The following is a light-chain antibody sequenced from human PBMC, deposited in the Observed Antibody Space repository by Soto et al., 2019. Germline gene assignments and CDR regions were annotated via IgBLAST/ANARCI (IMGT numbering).Light chain of an antibody. J-gene: IGKJ1*01. CDR2: DAS. CDR1: QSVGNF. Sequence: IEMTQSGSILYLGGGERATHSFKASQSVGNFLAWYQQKPGQAPRLLIYDASNRATGIPDRFSGSGSGTDFTLTISRLEPEDFAVYYCQQYGSSGSFGQGTEVDIK. V-gene: IGKV3-20*01. CDR3: QQYGSSGS.